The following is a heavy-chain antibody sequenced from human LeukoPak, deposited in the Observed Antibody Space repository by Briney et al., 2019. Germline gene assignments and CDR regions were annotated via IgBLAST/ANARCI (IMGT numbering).Heavy chain of an antibody. J-gene: IGHJ5*02. CDR2: IYYSEST. V-gene: IGHV4-30-4*01. D-gene: IGHD1-14*01. CDR3: ARAEPDGWFDP. CDR1: GDSISSDNYY. Sequence: TLSLTCTVSGDSISSDNYYWSWIRQPPGKGLEWIGYIYYSESTYYNPSLKSRVTISVDTSKKQFSLRLSSVTAADTAVYHCARAEPDGWFDPWGQGTLVTVSS.